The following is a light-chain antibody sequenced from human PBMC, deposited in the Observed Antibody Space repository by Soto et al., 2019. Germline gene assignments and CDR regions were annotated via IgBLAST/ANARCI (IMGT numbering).Light chain of an antibody. CDR2: AAS. CDR1: QGISSF. V-gene: IGKV1-9*01. Sequence: DIQLTQSPSFLSASVGDRVTITCRASQGISSFLAWYQQKPGKAPNFLIYAASTLQSGVPSRFRGSGSGTDFTLTISSLQPEDFATYYCQQVKSYPLNFGGGTKVEIK. J-gene: IGKJ4*01. CDR3: QQVKSYPLN.